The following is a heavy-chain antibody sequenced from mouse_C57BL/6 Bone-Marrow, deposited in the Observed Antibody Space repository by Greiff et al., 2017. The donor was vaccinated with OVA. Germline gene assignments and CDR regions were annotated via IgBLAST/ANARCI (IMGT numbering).Heavy chain of an antibody. CDR3: ARDHGDYVFDY. J-gene: IGHJ2*01. CDR2: ISDGGSYT. D-gene: IGHD2-4*01. V-gene: IGHV5-4*01. CDR1: GFTFSSYA. Sequence: EVKLVESGGGLVKPGGSLKLSCAASGFTFSSYAMSWVRQTPEKRLEWVATISDGGSYTYYPDNVKGRFTISRDNAKNNLYLQMSHLKSEDTAMXYCARDHGDYVFDYWGQGTTLTVSS.